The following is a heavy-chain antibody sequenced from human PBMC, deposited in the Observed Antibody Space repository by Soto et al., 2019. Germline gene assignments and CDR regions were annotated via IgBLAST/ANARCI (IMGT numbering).Heavy chain of an antibody. D-gene: IGHD5-12*01. CDR2: IYYSGST. CDR1: GGSISSGDYY. V-gene: IGHV4-30-4*01. CDR3: ARERGYSGYDVIFDY. J-gene: IGHJ4*02. Sequence: SEILSLTCTVSGGSISSGDYYWSWIRQPPGKGLEWIGYIYYSGSTYYNPSLKSRVTISVDTSKNQFSLKLSSVTAADTAVYYCARERGYSGYDVIFDYWGQGTLVTVSS.